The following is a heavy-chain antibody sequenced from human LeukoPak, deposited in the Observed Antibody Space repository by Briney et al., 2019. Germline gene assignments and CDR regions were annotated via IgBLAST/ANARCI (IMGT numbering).Heavy chain of an antibody. CDR2: ISYDGSNK. CDR1: GFTFSSYG. D-gene: IGHD3-10*01. CDR3: ANARGITMVRGVRLYY. V-gene: IGHV3-30*18. J-gene: IGHJ4*02. Sequence: GGSLRLSCAASGFTFSSYGMHWVRQAPGKGLERVAVISYDGSNKYYADSVKGRFTISRDNSKNTLYLQMNSLRAEDTAVYYCANARGITMVRGVRLYYWGQGTLVTVSS.